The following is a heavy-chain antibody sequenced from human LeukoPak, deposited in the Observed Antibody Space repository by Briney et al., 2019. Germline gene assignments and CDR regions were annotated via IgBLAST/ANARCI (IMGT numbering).Heavy chain of an antibody. V-gene: IGHV1-2*02. Sequence: GASVTVSCKASGYTFTGYYMHWVRQAPGQGLEWMGWINPNSGGTNYAQKFQGRVTMTRDTSISTAYMELSRLRSDDTAVFYCARLSGDRNWFDPWGQGILVTVSS. CDR1: GYTFTGYY. J-gene: IGHJ5*02. D-gene: IGHD2-21*01. CDR2: INPNSGGT. CDR3: ARLSGDRNWFDP.